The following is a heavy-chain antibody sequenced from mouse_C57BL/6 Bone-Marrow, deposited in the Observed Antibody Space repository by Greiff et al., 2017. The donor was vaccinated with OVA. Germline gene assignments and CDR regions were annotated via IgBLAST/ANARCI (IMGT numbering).Heavy chain of an antibody. CDR3: AREREYAMDY. J-gene: IGHJ4*01. V-gene: IGHV3-1*01. CDR2: ISYSGST. Sequence: DVQLVESGPGMVKPSQSLSLTCTVTGYSITSGYDWHWIRHFPGNKLEWMGYISYSGSTNYNPSLKSRISITHDTSKNHFFLKLNSVTTEDTATYYCAREREYAMDYWGQGTSVTVSS. CDR1: GYSITSGYD.